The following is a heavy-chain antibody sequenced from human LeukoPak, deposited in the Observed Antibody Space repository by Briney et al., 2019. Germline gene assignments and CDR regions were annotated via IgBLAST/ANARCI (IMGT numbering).Heavy chain of an antibody. D-gene: IGHD1-26*01. CDR2: TYYSGST. J-gene: IGHJ4*02. CDR1: GTSISRSGYY. Sequence: SETLSLTCTVSGTSISRSGYYWSWIRQHPGKGLECIGFTYYSGSTHYNPSLESRVTISVDTSKNQLSLKLNSVTAADTAVYYCVSGSYPLEYWGQGALVTVSS. CDR3: VSGSYPLEY. V-gene: IGHV4-31*03.